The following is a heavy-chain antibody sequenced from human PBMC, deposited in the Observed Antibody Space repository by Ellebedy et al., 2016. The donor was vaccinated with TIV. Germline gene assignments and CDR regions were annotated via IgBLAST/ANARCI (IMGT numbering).Heavy chain of an antibody. J-gene: IGHJ5*02. Sequence: MPSETLSLTCTVSGGSINNYYWSWIRQPPGKRLEWIGYIYSSGSTNYNPSLKSRVTISIDPSKNQFSLKMTSVTAADTAVYYCAKLPSRGAVPWGQGTLVTVSS. CDR3: AKLPSRGAVP. CDR1: GGSINNYY. V-gene: IGHV4-59*01. CDR2: IYSSGST. D-gene: IGHD3-10*01.